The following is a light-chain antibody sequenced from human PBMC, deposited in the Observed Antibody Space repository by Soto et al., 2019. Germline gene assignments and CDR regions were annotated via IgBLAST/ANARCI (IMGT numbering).Light chain of an antibody. J-gene: IGKJ1*01. CDR1: QTISSW. CDR3: QHYNSYSEA. V-gene: IGKV1-5*03. Sequence: DIQMTQSHSTLSGSVGDRVTITCRASQTISSWLAWYQQKPGKAPKLLIYKASTLKSGVPSRFSGSGSGTDFTLTLCSLQPDACATYYCQHYNSYSEAFVQGTKVDLK. CDR2: KAS.